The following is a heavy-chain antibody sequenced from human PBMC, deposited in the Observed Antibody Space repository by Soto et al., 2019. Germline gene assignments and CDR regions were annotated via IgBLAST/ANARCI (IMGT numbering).Heavy chain of an antibody. J-gene: IGHJ4*02. D-gene: IGHD6-19*01. CDR2: INPNSGGT. CDR3: ASGGFSRGWYVFDY. CDR1: GYTFTGYH. Sequence: ASVKVSCKTSGYTFTGYHMHWVRQAPGQGLEWMGWINPNSGGTNSPQNFQGRVTMTRDTSITTVYMELNSLRSDDTAVYYCASGGFSRGWYVFDYWGQGTLVTVSS. V-gene: IGHV1-2*02.